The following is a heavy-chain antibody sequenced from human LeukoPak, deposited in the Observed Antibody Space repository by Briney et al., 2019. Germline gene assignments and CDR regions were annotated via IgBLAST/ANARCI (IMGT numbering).Heavy chain of an antibody. CDR2: ISYDGSNK. CDR3: ARGGIVPAAKFHY. D-gene: IGHD2-2*01. V-gene: IGHV3-30-3*01. J-gene: IGHJ4*02. Sequence: VISYDGSNKYYADSVKGRFTISRDNSKNTLYLQMNSLRAEDTAVYYCARGGIVPAAKFHYWGQGTLVTVS.